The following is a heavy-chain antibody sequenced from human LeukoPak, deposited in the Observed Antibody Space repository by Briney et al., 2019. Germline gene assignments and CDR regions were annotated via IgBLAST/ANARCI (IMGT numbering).Heavy chain of an antibody. J-gene: IGHJ3*02. CDR1: GGSISSSSYY. D-gene: IGHD5-12*01. CDR2: IYYSGST. V-gene: IGHV4-39*01. CDR3: ASVVLVAPWGTHMAAFDI. Sequence: ASETLSLTCTVSGGSISSSSYYWGWIRQPPGKGLEWIGSIYYSGSTYYNPSLKSRVTISVDTSKNQFSLKLSSVTAADTAVYYCASVVLVAPWGTHMAAFDIWGQGTMVTVSS.